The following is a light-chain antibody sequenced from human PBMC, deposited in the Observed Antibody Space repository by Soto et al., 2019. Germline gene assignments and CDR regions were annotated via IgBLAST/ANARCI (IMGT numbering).Light chain of an antibody. CDR1: SNDVGGYNY. CDR2: DVN. Sequence: QSALAQPASVSGSPGQSIAISCTGTSNDVGGYNYASWYQQHPGKAPKLMIYDVNNRPSGVSNRFSGSKSGNTASLTISGLQAEDEADYYCCSYTTSSTYVFGTGTKVTVL. CDR3: CSYTTSSTYV. V-gene: IGLV2-14*03. J-gene: IGLJ1*01.